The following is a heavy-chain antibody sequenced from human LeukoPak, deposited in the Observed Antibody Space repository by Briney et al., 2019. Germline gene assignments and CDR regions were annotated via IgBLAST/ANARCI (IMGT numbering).Heavy chain of an antibody. CDR1: GFTFSNAW. J-gene: IGHJ3*02. Sequence: GGSLRLSCAASGFTFSNAWMSWVRQAPGKGLEWVGRIKSKTDGETTDYAAPVKGRFTISRDDSKNTLYLQMNSLKTEDTAVYYCTTDLFLLGAFDIWGQGTMVTVSS. D-gene: IGHD1-26*01. V-gene: IGHV3-15*01. CDR3: TTDLFLLGAFDI. CDR2: IKSKTDGETT.